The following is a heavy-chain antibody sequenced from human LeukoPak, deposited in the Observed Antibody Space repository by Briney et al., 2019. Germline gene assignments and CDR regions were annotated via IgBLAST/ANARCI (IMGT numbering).Heavy chain of an antibody. Sequence: SETLSLTCAVYGGSFSGYYWSWIRQPPGKGLEWIGEINHSGSTNYNPSLKSRVTISVDTSKNQFSLKLSSVTAADTAVCYCARGIIDGGDGYFDYWGQGTLVTVSS. D-gene: IGHD2/OR15-2a*01. V-gene: IGHV4-34*01. CDR1: GGSFSGYY. J-gene: IGHJ4*02. CDR2: INHSGST. CDR3: ARGIIDGGDGYFDY.